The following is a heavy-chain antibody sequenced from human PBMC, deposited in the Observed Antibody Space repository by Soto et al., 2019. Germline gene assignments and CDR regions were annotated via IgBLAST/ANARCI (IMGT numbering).Heavy chain of an antibody. CDR2: IIPIFGTA. CDR3: ARGASAGMYYFDY. J-gene: IGHJ4*01. V-gene: IGHV1-69*13. D-gene: IGHD6-13*01. Sequence: SVKVSCKASGGTFSSYAISWVRQAPGQGLEWMGGIIPIFGTANYAQKFQGRVTITADESTSTAYMELSSLRSEDTAVYYCARGASAGMYYFDYWGHVTLVTVSS. CDR1: GGTFSSYA.